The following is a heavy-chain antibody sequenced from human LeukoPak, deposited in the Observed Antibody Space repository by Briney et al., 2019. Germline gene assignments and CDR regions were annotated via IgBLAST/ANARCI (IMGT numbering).Heavy chain of an antibody. V-gene: IGHV3-21*01. CDR2: ISSSSSYI. CDR1: GFTFSSYS. J-gene: IGHJ4*02. Sequence: PGGSLRLSCAASGFTFSSYSRNWVRQAPGKGLEWVSSISSSSSYIYYADSVKGRFTISRDNAKNSLYLQMNSLRAEDTAVYYCARVSHTVTTFDYWGQGTLVTVSS. CDR3: ARVSHTVTTFDY. D-gene: IGHD4-17*01.